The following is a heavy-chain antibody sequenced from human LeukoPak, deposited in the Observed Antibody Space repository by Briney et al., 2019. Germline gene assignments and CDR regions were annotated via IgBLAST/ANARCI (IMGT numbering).Heavy chain of an antibody. V-gene: IGHV1-8*03. Sequence: ASVKVSCKASGYTFSSYDLNWVRQATGQGLEWMGWINPNSGSTDYAQKFQGRITFSRDTSINTAYMELSSLRSEDTAVYYCTRGPGIAVPGGLWGQGTLVTVSS. CDR3: TRGPGIAVPGGL. D-gene: IGHD6-19*01. CDR1: GYTFSSYD. CDR2: INPNSGST. J-gene: IGHJ4*02.